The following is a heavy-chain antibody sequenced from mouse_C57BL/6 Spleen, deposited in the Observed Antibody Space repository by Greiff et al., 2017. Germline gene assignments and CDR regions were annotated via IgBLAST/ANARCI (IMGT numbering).Heavy chain of an antibody. J-gene: IGHJ4*01. V-gene: IGHV5-6*02. CDR3: ARRPDGYYYAMDY. D-gene: IGHD2-3*01. CDR2: ISSGGSYT. CDR1: GFTFSSYG. Sequence: EVMLVQSGGDLVKPGGSLKLSCAASGFTFSSYGMSWVRQTPDKRLEWVGTISSGGSYTYYPDSVKGRFTISRDNAINTLYLQMSSLKSEDTAMYYCARRPDGYYYAMDYWGQGTSVTVSS.